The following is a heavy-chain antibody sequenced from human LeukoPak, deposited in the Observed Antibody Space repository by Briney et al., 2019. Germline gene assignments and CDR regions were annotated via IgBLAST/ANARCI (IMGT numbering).Heavy chain of an antibody. V-gene: IGHV4-31*03. J-gene: IGHJ4*02. D-gene: IGHD2-15*01. CDR1: GVSVSSGGYY. CDR2: SYYSGST. CDR3: GFPREAEFIDY. Sequence: SETLSLTCTVSGVSVSSGGYYWSWIRQHPGKGLEWIGYSYYSGSTHCNPSLESRVTISVDASQNQFSLKLNSVTAADTAVYYCGFPREAEFIDYWGQGTLVTVSS.